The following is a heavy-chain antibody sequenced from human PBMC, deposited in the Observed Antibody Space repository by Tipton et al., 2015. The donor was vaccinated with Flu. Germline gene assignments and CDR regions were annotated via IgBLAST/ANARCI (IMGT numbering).Heavy chain of an antibody. J-gene: IGHJ4*02. V-gene: IGHV1-46*01. CDR1: GYTFTSYY. CDR2: INPSGGST. CDR3: ARGTGITMVRGVIRTQFDY. Sequence: QVQLVQSGAEVKKPGASVKVSCKASGYTFTSYYMHWVRQAPGQGLEWMGIINPSGGSTSYAQKFQGRVTMTRDTSTSTVYMELSSLRSEDTAVYYCARGTGITMVRGVIRTQFDYWGQGTLVTVSS. D-gene: IGHD3-10*01.